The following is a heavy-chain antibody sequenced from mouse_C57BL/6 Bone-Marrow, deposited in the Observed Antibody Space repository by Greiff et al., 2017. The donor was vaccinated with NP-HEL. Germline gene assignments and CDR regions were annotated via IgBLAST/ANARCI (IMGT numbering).Heavy chain of an antibody. CDR3: GSLGRWYFDV. V-gene: IGHV1-50*01. J-gene: IGHJ1*03. Sequence: QVQLQQPGAELVKPGASVKLSCKASGYTFTSYWMQWVKQRPGQGLEWIGEIDPSDSYTNYNQKFKGKATLTVDTSSSTAYMQLSSLTSEDSAVYYCGSLGRWYFDVWGTGTTVTVSS. CDR2: IDPSDSYT. D-gene: IGHD4-1*01. CDR1: GYTFTSYW.